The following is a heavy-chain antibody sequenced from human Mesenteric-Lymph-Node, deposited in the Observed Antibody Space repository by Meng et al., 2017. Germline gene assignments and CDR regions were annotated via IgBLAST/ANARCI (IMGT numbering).Heavy chain of an antibody. CDR1: GFTFSSYE. CDR3: ARTDDILASYYTGPDAFDI. Sequence: GESLKISCAASGFTFSSYETNWVRQAPGKGLEWVSYISSSGSTIYYADSVKGRFTISRDNAKNSLYLQMNSLRAEDTAVYYCARTDDILASYYTGPDAFDIWGQGTMVTVSS. V-gene: IGHV3-48*03. J-gene: IGHJ3*02. D-gene: IGHD3-9*01. CDR2: ISSSGSTI.